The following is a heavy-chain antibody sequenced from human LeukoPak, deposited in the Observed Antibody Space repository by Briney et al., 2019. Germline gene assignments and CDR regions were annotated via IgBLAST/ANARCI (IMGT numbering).Heavy chain of an antibody. CDR1: GYTFTGYY. Sequence: GASVKVSCKASGYTFTGYYMHWVRQAPGQGLEWMGWINPNSGGTNYAQKFQGRVTMTRDTSISTAYMELSRLRSDDTAVYYCARVWGPVRGSGIQPGGYWGQGTLVTVSS. CDR2: INPNSGGT. V-gene: IGHV1-2*02. D-gene: IGHD3-10*01. J-gene: IGHJ4*02. CDR3: ARVWGPVRGSGIQPGGY.